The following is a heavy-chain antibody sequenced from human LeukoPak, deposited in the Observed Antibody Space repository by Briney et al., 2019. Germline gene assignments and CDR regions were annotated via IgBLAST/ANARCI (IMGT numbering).Heavy chain of an antibody. D-gene: IGHD6-19*01. V-gene: IGHV3-48*01. CDR1: GFTFSSYR. CDR3: ARVPITLAGTKDAKYFQH. Sequence: GGSLRLSCAASGFTFSSYRMNWVRQAPGKGLEWVSYISSSSSTIYYADSVKGRFTISRDNAKNSLYLQMNSLRAEDTAVYYCARVPITLAGTKDAKYFQHWGQGTLVTVSS. J-gene: IGHJ1*01. CDR2: ISSSSSTI.